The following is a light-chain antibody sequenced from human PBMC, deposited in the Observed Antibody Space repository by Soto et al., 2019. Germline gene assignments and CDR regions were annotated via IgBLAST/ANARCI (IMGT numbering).Light chain of an antibody. CDR1: NIGSKS. CDR3: QVWDSSSVRVV. V-gene: IGLV3-21*04. CDR2: YDS. Sequence: SYELTQPPSVSVAPGKTARITCGGTNIGSKSVHWYQQKPGQAPVLVIYYDSDRPSGIPERFSGSNSGNTATLTISRVEAGDEADYYCQVWDSSSVRVVFGGGTQLTVL. J-gene: IGLJ2*01.